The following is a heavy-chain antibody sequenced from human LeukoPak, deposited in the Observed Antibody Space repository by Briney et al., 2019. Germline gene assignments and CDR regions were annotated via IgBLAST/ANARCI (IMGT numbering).Heavy chain of an antibody. V-gene: IGHV4-39*01. Sequence: SETLSLTCTVSGASITTGSYYWGWIRQPPGKGLEWIGNIYYTGSTYYNPSLESRVTISVDTSKNQFSLNLSSVTAADTAVYYCARLSAAGTISVDSWGQGTLVTVSS. J-gene: IGHJ4*02. CDR3: ARLSAAGTISVDS. CDR1: GASITTGSYY. CDR2: IYYTGST. D-gene: IGHD6-13*01.